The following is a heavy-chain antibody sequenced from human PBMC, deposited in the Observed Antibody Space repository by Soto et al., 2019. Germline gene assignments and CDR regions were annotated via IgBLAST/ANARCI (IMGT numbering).Heavy chain of an antibody. D-gene: IGHD2-15*01. Sequence: ASVKVSCKASGGTFSSYAISWVRQAPGQGLEWTGGIIPIFGTTNYAQKFQGRVTITADESTSTAYMELSSLRSEDTAVYYCARVVTVVKSFHYWYFDLWGRGTLVTVSS. CDR2: IIPIFGTT. CDR1: GGTFSSYA. J-gene: IGHJ2*01. V-gene: IGHV1-69*13. CDR3: ARVVTVVKSFHYWYFDL.